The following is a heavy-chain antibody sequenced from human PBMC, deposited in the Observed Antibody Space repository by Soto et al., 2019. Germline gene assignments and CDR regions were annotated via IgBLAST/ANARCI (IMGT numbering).Heavy chain of an antibody. CDR2: IIPIFGTA. CDR1: GGTFSSYA. J-gene: IGHJ6*02. D-gene: IGHD6-13*01. Sequence: QVQLVQSGAEVKKPGSSVKVSCKASGGTFSSYAISWVRQAPGQGLEWMGGIIPIFGTADYAQKFQGRVTITADESTSTAYMELSSLRSEDTAVYYCASLIAAAVPPHSPRYYYGMDVWGQGTTVTVSS. V-gene: IGHV1-69*12. CDR3: ASLIAAAVPPHSPRYYYGMDV.